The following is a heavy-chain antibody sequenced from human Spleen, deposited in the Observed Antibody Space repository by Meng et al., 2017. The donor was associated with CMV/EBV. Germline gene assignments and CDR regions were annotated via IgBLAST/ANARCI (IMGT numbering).Heavy chain of an antibody. D-gene: IGHD3-3*01. CDR2: IYYSGST. CDR1: GGSSSSGDYY. J-gene: IGHJ5*02. Sequence: SGGSSSSGDYYWSWIRKPPGKGLEWIGYIYYSGSTYYNPSLKSRVTISVDTSKNQFSLKLSSMTAADTAVYYCARDVRSDFWSGYIWPWGQGTLVTVSS. V-gene: IGHV4-30-4*01. CDR3: ARDVRSDFWSGYIWP.